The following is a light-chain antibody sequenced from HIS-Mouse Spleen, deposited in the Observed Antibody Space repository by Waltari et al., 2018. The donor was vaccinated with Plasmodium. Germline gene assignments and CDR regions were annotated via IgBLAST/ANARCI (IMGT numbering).Light chain of an antibody. CDR1: VLAKKY. J-gene: IGLJ3*02. CDR2: TDS. Sequence: SYELTQPSSVSVSPGQTARITCSGDVLAKKYARWFQQKPGQAPVLGIYTDSERPSGIPERFSGSSSGTTVTLTISGAQVEDEADYYCYSAADNNLVFGGGTKLTVL. CDR3: YSAADNNLV. V-gene: IGLV3-27*01.